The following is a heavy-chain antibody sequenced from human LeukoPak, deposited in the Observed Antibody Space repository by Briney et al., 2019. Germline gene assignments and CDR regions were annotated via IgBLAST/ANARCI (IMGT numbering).Heavy chain of an antibody. Sequence: PGGSLRLSCAASGFTFSSYAMSWVRQAPGKGLEWVSAISGSGGRRYYADSVKGRFTISRDNSKNTLYLQMNSLRAEDTAVYYCAKAPVLDDSSGYAFDIWGQGTMVTVSS. D-gene: IGHD3-22*01. CDR1: GFTFSSYA. CDR3: AKAPVLDDSSGYAFDI. V-gene: IGHV3-23*01. CDR2: ISGSGGRR. J-gene: IGHJ3*02.